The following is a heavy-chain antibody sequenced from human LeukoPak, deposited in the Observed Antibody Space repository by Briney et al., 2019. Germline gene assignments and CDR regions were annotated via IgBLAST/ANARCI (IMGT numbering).Heavy chain of an antibody. D-gene: IGHD2-15*01. J-gene: IGHJ5*02. CDR2: IREDGSQK. V-gene: IGHV3-7*01. CDR3: AKGHYSNA. CDR1: GFSFSTFW. Sequence: GGSLRLSCAASGFSFSTFWVGWVRQAPGQGLEWVANIREDGSQKYYVDSVKGRSTISRDNAKNSLYLQVSSLRVEDTAVYYCAKGHYSNAWGQGTLVTVPS.